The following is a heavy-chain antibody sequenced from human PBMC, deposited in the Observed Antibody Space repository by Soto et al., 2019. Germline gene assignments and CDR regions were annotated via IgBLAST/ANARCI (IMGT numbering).Heavy chain of an antibody. CDR3: ARAGSHSSGWYRNSYYYYYYMDV. J-gene: IGHJ6*03. V-gene: IGHV3-11*01. CDR2: ISSSGSTI. D-gene: IGHD6-19*01. CDR1: GFTFSDYY. Sequence: GGSLRLSCAASGFTFSDYYMSWIRQAPGKGLEWVSYISSSGSTIYYADSVKGRFTISRDNAKNSLYLQMNSLRAEDTAVYYCARAGSHSSGWYRNSYYYYYYMDVWGKGTTVTVSS.